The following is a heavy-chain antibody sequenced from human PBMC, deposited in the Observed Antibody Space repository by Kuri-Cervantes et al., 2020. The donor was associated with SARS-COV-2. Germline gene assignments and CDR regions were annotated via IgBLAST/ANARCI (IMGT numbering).Heavy chain of an antibody. D-gene: IGHD6-13*01. CDR1: GFTFSSYW. J-gene: IGHJ4*02. Sequence: GGSLRLSCAASGFTFSSYWMSWVRQAPGKGLEWVANIKQDGSNKYYADSVKGRFTISRDNSKNTLYLQMNSLRAEDTAVYYCAKERDSLRASGIAAAGTGFDYWGQGTLVTVSS. V-gene: IGHV3-7*01. CDR3: AKERDSLRASGIAAAGTGFDY. CDR2: IKQDGSNK.